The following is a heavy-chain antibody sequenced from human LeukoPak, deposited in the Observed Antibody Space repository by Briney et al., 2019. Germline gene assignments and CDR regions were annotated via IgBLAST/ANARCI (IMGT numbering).Heavy chain of an antibody. D-gene: IGHD3-9*01. V-gene: IGHV3-53*01. Sequence: TGGSLRLSCAASGFTFSSYAMSWVRQAPGKGLEWVSVIYSGGSTYYADSVKGRFTISRDNSKNTLYLQMNSLRAEDTAVYYCARGGGLNWLQAEYYYMDVWGKGTTVTVSS. CDR2: IYSGGST. J-gene: IGHJ6*03. CDR3: ARGGGLNWLQAEYYYMDV. CDR1: GFTFSSYA.